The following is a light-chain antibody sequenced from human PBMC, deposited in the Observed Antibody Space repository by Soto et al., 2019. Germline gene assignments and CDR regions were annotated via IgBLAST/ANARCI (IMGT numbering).Light chain of an antibody. CDR2: GAS. V-gene: IGKV3-20*01. CDR1: QTVSSSY. CDR3: QQYGSSPLT. J-gene: IGKJ4*01. Sequence: EIVLTQSPCTLSFSPGKRSTLSFRASQTVSSSYFAWFQQRPGQAPRLLIYGASTRASGIPDRFTGSGSGTDSTLTISRLGPEDFAVYYCQQYGSSPLTFGGGTKVDIK.